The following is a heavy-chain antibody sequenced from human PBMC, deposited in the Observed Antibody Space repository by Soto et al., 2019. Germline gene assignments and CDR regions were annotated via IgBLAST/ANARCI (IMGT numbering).Heavy chain of an antibody. V-gene: IGHV3-9*01. Sequence: QLGGSLRLSCAASGFTFDDYAMHWVRQAPGKGLEWVSGISWNSGSIGYADSVKGRFTISRDNAKNSLYLQMNSLRAEDTALYYCAKDICSGGSCYYNYYYGMDVWGQGTTVTVSS. J-gene: IGHJ6*02. D-gene: IGHD2-15*01. CDR3: AKDICSGGSCYYNYYYGMDV. CDR2: ISWNSGSI. CDR1: GFTFDDYA.